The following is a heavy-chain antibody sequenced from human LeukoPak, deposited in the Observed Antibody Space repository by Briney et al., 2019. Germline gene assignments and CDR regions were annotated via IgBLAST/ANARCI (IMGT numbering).Heavy chain of an antibody. Sequence: ASVKVSCKASGYTFTSYYMHWLRQAPGQGLERMGIINPSGGSTSYAQKSQGRVTMTRDTSTSTVYMELSSLRSEDTAVYYCASAGYSSGWHIDYWGQGTLVTVSS. CDR3: ASAGYSSGWHIDY. CDR2: INPSGGST. J-gene: IGHJ4*02. D-gene: IGHD6-19*01. CDR1: GYTFTSYY. V-gene: IGHV1-46*01.